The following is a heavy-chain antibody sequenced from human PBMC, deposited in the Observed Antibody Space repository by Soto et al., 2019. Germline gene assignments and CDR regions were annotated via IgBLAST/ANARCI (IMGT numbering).Heavy chain of an antibody. D-gene: IGHD2-21*02. V-gene: IGHV4-39*01. CDR1: GGSISSSSYY. Sequence: QLQLQESGPGLVKPSETLSLTCTVSGGSISSSSYYWGWIRQPPGKGLEWIGSIYYSGSTYYNPSLKSRVTISVDTSKNQFSLKVSSVTAADTAVYYCARLVGVTAIENWFDPWGQGTLVTVSS. CDR2: IYYSGST. CDR3: ARLVGVTAIENWFDP. J-gene: IGHJ5*02.